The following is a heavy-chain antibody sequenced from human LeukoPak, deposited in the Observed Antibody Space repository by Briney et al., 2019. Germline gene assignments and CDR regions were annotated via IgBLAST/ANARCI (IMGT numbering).Heavy chain of an antibody. CDR3: ARPVTMVRGAIAYYFDY. Sequence: GESLKISCKGSGYSFTSYWIGWVRQMPGKGLEWMGIIYPGDSDTRYSPSFQGQVTISADKSISTAYLQWSSLKASDTAMYYCARPVTMVRGAIAYYFDYWGQGTLVTVSS. V-gene: IGHV5-51*01. J-gene: IGHJ4*02. D-gene: IGHD3-10*01. CDR1: GYSFTSYW. CDR2: IYPGDSDT.